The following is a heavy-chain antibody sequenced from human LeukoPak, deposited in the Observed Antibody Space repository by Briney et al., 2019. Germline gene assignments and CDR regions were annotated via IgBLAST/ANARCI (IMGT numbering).Heavy chain of an antibody. D-gene: IGHD2-8*01. CDR3: ARISYNIRNRDAFDI. CDR1: GYTFTGYY. CDR2: ISPNSGGT. Sequence: ASVKVSCKASGYTFTGYYMHWVRQSPGQGLEAMGWISPNSGGTNYAQKFQGRVTMTRDTSISTAYMKLSRLRSDDTAVYYCARISYNIRNRDAFDIWGQGTMVTVSS. J-gene: IGHJ3*02. V-gene: IGHV1-2*02.